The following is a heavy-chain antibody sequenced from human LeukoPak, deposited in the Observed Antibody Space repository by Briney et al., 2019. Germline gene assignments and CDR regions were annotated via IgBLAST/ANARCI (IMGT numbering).Heavy chain of an antibody. J-gene: IGHJ4*02. CDR3: ARDGLDYYDSSGYYYVFAY. CDR1: GFTFSDYY. CDR2: ISSSGSTI. V-gene: IGHV3-11*01. Sequence: PGGSLRLSCAASGFTFSDYYMSWICQAPGKGLEWVSYISSSGSTIYYADSVKGRFTISRDNAKNSLYLQMNSLRAEDTAVYYCARDGLDYYDSSGYYYVFAYWGQGTLVTASS. D-gene: IGHD3-22*01.